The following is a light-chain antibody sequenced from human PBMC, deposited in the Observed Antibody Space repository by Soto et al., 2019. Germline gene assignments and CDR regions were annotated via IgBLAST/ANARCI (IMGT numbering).Light chain of an antibody. J-gene: IGKJ1*01. V-gene: IGKV3-11*01. Sequence: EIVLTQSPATLSLSAVERATLSGMASQSVSNYLAWYQQKPGQAPRLLIYDASNRATGIPAKFSGSASGTDFTLTVSSLEPEDFAVYYCQQYGSSVVTFGQGTKVDIK. CDR1: QSVSNY. CDR3: QQYGSSVVT. CDR2: DAS.